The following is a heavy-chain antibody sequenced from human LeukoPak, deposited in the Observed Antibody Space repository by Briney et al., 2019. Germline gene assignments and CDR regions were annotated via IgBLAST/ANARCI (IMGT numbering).Heavy chain of an antibody. Sequence: PGGSLRLPCAASGFTFSTYAMHWVRQAPGKGLEYVSGISSNGGRTYHANSVKGRFTISRDNSKNTLYLQMDSLRAEDMAVYYCARDSTILTGYMYFDHWGQGTLVTVSS. CDR3: ARDSTILTGYMYFDH. J-gene: IGHJ4*02. CDR2: ISSNGGRT. D-gene: IGHD3-9*01. CDR1: GFTFSTYA. V-gene: IGHV3-64*01.